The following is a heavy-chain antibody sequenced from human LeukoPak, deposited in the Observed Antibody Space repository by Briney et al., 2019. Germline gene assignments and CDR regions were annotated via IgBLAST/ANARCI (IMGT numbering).Heavy chain of an antibody. Sequence: GGSLRLSCAASGFTFSNYAMHWVRQAPGKGLEWVAVISYDGSDKYYADSVKGRFTISRDNSKNTLYLQMNSLRAEDTAVYYCARDQGKIVLDYWGQGTLVTVSS. D-gene: IGHD2/OR15-2a*01. CDR3: ARDQGKIVLDY. CDR1: GFTFSNYA. J-gene: IGHJ4*02. V-gene: IGHV3-30-3*01. CDR2: ISYDGSDK.